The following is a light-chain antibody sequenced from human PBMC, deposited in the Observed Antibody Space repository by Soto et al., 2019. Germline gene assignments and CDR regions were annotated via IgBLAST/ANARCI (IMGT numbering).Light chain of an antibody. CDR1: QSISSW. V-gene: IGKV1-5*01. Sequence: DIQMTQSPSTLSASVGDRITITCRASQSISSWLAWYQQKAGKAPKLLIYDASSLESGVPSRFSGSGSGTEFTLTISSLQPDDFATYYCQQYIRYSGTFGQGTKLEIK. CDR2: DAS. J-gene: IGKJ2*01. CDR3: QQYIRYSGT.